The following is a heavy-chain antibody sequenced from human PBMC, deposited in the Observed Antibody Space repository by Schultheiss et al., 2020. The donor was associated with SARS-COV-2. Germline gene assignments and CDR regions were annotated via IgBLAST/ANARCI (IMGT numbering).Heavy chain of an antibody. D-gene: IGHD2-2*01. CDR2: IYYSGST. V-gene: IGHV4-31*03. CDR1: GGSISSGGYY. Sequence: SETLSLTCTVSGGSISSGGYYWSWIRQHPGKGLEWIGYIYYSGSTYYNPSLKSRVTISVDTSKNQFSLKLSSVTAADTAVYYCARDIVVQFDPWGQGTLVTVSS. CDR3: ARDIVVQFDP. J-gene: IGHJ5*02.